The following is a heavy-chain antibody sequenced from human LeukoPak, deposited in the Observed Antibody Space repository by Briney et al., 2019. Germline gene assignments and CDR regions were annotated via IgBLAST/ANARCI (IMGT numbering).Heavy chain of an antibody. Sequence: GGPLRLSCAASGFTFSSYGMGWVRQAPGKGLEWVSAITGSDTYYADSVRGRFTISRDNSKNTLYLQMNSLRAEDTAVYYCAKRVGSYGHFDYWGQGTLVTVSS. V-gene: IGHV3-23*01. D-gene: IGHD5-18*01. J-gene: IGHJ4*02. CDR1: GFTFSSYG. CDR2: ITGSDT. CDR3: AKRVGSYGHFDY.